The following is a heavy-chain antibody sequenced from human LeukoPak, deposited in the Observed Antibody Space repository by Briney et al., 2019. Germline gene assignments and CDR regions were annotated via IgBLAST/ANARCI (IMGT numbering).Heavy chain of an antibody. V-gene: IGHV4-34*01. CDR3: ARASLGYCSDTRCYRGASEFDY. CDR2: INHSGST. J-gene: IGHJ4*02. Sequence: SETLSLTCAVYGGSFSGYYCSWIRQPPGKGLEWIGEINHSGSTNYNPSLKSRVTMSVDTSKHQFSLKLSSVTAADTGVYFCARASLGYCSDTRCYRGASEFDYWGQRTLVTVSS. D-gene: IGHD2-2*01. CDR1: GGSFSGYY.